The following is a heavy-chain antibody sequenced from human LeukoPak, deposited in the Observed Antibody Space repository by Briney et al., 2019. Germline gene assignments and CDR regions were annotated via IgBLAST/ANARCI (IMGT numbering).Heavy chain of an antibody. V-gene: IGHV1-2*02. D-gene: IGHD2-2*01. J-gene: IGHJ5*02. CDR2: INPNSGGT. CDR3: ARVGDCSSTSCYVIDP. Sequence: ASVKVSCKASGYTFTGYYMHWVRQAPGQGLEWMGWINPNSGGTDYAQKFQGRVTMTGDTSISTAYMELSGLRSDDTAVYYCARVGDCSSTSCYVIDPWGQGTLVTVSS. CDR1: GYTFTGYY.